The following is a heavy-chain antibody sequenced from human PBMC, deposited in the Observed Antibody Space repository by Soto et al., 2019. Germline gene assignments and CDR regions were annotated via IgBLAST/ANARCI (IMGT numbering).Heavy chain of an antibody. CDR2: ISAYNCNT. D-gene: IGHD3-10*01. V-gene: IGHV1-18*01. J-gene: IGHJ5*02. CDR1: GYTFTSYG. CDR3: ARLISRYGSGSYYSWFDP. Sequence: ASVKVSCKASGYTFTSYGISWVRQAPGQGLEWMGWISAYNCNTNYAQKLQGRVTMTTDTSTSTAYMELRSLRSDDTAVYYCARLISRYGSGSYYSWFDPWGQGTLVTVSS.